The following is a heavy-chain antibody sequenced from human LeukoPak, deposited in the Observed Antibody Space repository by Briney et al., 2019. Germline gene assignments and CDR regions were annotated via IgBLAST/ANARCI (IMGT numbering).Heavy chain of an antibody. D-gene: IGHD6-19*01. V-gene: IGHV3-21*01. Sequence: GGSLRLSCAASGFTFSSYSMNWVRQAPGKGLAWVSSISSSSSNICYADSVKGRFIISRDNARKSLYLQMNSLRAEDTAVYYCARNAGILQWLVPQVVNWFDPWGQGTLVTV. CDR2: ISSSSSNI. CDR1: GFTFSSYS. CDR3: ARNAGILQWLVPQVVNWFDP. J-gene: IGHJ5*02.